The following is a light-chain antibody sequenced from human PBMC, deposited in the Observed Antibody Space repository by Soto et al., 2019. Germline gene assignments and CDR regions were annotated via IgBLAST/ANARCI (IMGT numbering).Light chain of an antibody. Sequence: EIVMTQSPATLSVSPGERVTLSCRARQSVGSNLAWYQQKPGQAPRLLIYGASSRATGIPDRFSGSGSGTDFTLTISRLEPEDFAVYYCQQYGSSPPGLTFGGGTKV. CDR1: QSVGSN. CDR2: GAS. V-gene: IGKV3-20*01. CDR3: QQYGSSPPGLT. J-gene: IGKJ4*01.